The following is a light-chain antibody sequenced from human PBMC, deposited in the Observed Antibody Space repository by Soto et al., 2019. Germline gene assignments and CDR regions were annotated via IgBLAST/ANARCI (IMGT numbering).Light chain of an antibody. CDR2: GAS. V-gene: IGKV3-15*01. Sequence: EIVMTQSPATLSVSPGERATLSCRASQSVSSNLAWYQQKPGQAPRLLIYGASTRATGIPARFSGSGSGTEFTLTISSMQSEDVAVYYCQQYNNWWTFGQGTNVEIK. J-gene: IGKJ1*01. CDR3: QQYNNWWT. CDR1: QSVSSN.